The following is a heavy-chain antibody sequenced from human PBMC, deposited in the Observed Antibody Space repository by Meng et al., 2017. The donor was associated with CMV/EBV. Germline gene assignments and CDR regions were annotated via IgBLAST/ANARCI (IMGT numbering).Heavy chain of an antibody. CDR3: AHPRHLRLGELSFLY. J-gene: IGHJ4*02. CDR2: IYWNDDK. D-gene: IGHD3-16*02. Sequence: SGPTLVKPTQTLTLTCTFSGFSLSTSGVGVGWIRQPPGKALEWLALIYWNDDKRYSPSLKSRLTITKDTSKNQVVLTMTNMDPVDTATYYCAHPRHLRLGELSFLYWGQGTLVTVSS. V-gene: IGHV2-5*01. CDR1: GFSLSTSGVG.